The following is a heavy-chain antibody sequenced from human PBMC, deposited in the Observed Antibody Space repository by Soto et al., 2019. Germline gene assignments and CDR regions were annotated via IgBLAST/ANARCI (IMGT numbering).Heavy chain of an antibody. J-gene: IGHJ6*02. V-gene: IGHV3-74*01. D-gene: IGHD3-3*01. Sequence: GSLRLSCAASGFTSSSYWMHWVRQAPGKGLVWVSRINSDGSSTSYADSVKGRFTISRDNAKNTLYLQMNSLRAEDTAVYYCARVGSSVTIFGVVIPQDVWGQGTTVTVSS. CDR3: ARVGSSVTIFGVVIPQDV. CDR1: GFTSSSYW. CDR2: INSDGSST.